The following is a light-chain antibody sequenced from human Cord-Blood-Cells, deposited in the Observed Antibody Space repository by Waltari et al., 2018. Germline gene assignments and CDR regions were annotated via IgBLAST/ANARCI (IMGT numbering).Light chain of an antibody. V-gene: IGLV1-40*01. CDR3: QSYDSSLSGSV. J-gene: IGLJ3*02. CDR2: ANG. CDR1: SSNIGAGYD. Sequence: QSVLTQPPSVSGAPGQRVTISCTGSSSNIGAGYDVHWYQQLPGTAPKLLIYANGNRPSGVPGRFSGSKSGTSASLAITGLQAEDEADYYCQSYDSSLSGSVFGGGTKLTVL.